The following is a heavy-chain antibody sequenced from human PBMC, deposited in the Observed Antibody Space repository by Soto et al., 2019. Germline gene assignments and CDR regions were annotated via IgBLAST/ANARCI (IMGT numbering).Heavy chain of an antibody. J-gene: IGHJ4*02. CDR1: GGSFSGYY. D-gene: IGHD3-16*02. V-gene: IGHV4-34*01. Sequence: PSETLSLTCAVYGGSFSGYYWSWIRQPPGKGLEWIGEINHSGSTNYNPSLKSRVTISVDTFKNQFSLKLSSVTAADTAVYYCARVRITFGGVIVIPYDYWGQGTLVTVSS. CDR3: ARVRITFGGVIVIPYDY. CDR2: INHSGST.